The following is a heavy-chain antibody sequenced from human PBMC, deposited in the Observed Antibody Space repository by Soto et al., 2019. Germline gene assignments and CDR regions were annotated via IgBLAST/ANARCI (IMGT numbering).Heavy chain of an antibody. V-gene: IGHV3-21*06. CDR2: ISSTTNYI. CDR1: GFTFTRYS. Sequence: GGSLRLSCAASGFTFTRYSMNWVRQAPGKGLEWVSSISSTTNYIYYGDSMKGRLTTSRDNAKNSLYLEMNSLRAEDTAVYYCARESEDLTSNFDYWGQGTLVTVSA. CDR3: ARESEDLTSNFDY. J-gene: IGHJ4*02.